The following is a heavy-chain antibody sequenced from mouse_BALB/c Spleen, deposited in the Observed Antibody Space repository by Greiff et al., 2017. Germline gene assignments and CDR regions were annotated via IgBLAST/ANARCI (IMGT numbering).Heavy chain of an antibody. CDR1: GFTFSSYA. CDR3: ARGHHYGSSYPYAMDY. Sequence: EVQLQESGGGLVKPGGSLKLSCAASGFTFSSYAMSWVRQSPEKRLEWVAEISSGGSYTYYPDTVTGRFTISRDNAKNTLYLEMSSLRSEDTAMYYCARGHHYGSSYPYAMDYWGQGTSVTVSS. J-gene: IGHJ4*01. V-gene: IGHV5-9-4*01. CDR2: ISSGGSYT. D-gene: IGHD1-1*01.